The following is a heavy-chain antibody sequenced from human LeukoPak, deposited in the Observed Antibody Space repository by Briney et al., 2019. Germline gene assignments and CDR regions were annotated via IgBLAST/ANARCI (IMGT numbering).Heavy chain of an antibody. V-gene: IGHV3-48*04. CDR2: ISSGSSTR. Sequence: GGSLRLSCAASGFTFNSYSMNWVRQAPGKGLEWVSYISSGSSTRYYANSVKGRFTISRGNTKNSLYLQMNSLRVEDTAIYYCVRDNGYRSLDYWGQGTLLTVSP. D-gene: IGHD2-2*03. CDR1: GFTFNSYS. CDR3: VRDNGYRSLDY. J-gene: IGHJ4*02.